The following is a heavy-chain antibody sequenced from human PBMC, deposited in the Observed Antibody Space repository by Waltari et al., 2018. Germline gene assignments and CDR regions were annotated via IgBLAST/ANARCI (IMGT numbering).Heavy chain of an antibody. V-gene: IGHV3-21*01. CDR3: AREVLYVATSGGWYFDL. J-gene: IGHJ2*01. D-gene: IGHD5-12*01. Sequence: EVQLVESGGGLVKPGGSLRLSCAASGFTFSSYSMNWVRQAPGEGLGWVSSISSSSSDIYYADSVKGRFTITRDNAKNSLLLQMNSLRAEDTAVDYCAREVLYVATSGGWYFDLWGRGTLVTVSS. CDR1: GFTFSSYS. CDR2: ISSSSSDI.